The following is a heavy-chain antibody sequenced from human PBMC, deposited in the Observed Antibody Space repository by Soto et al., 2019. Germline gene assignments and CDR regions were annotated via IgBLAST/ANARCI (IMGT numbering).Heavy chain of an antibody. CDR1: GFTFSSYS. D-gene: IGHD3-22*01. V-gene: IGHV3-21*01. J-gene: IGHJ4*02. CDR2: INSSSSYI. Sequence: PGGSLRLSCAASGFTFSSYSMNWVRQAPGKGLEWVSSINSSSSYIYYADSVKGRFTISRDNAKNSLYLQMNSLRAEDTAVYYCARGDRVYYYDSSGYYYLGYWGQGTLVTVSS. CDR3: ARGDRVYYYDSSGYYYLGY.